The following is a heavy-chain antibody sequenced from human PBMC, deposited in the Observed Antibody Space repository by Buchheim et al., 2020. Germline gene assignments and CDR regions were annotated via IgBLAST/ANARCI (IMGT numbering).Heavy chain of an antibody. CDR2: MNPNSGKT. V-gene: IGHV1-8*01. Sequence: QVQLVQSGAEVKKPGASVKVSCKASGNTFTSYDINWVRQATGQGLEWMGWMNPNSGKTGYAQKFQGRVTMTRNISIATVYMELSSLRSEDSALYYCARGTAYDFWNSHYVGYYGMDVWGQGTT. CDR1: GNTFTSYD. D-gene: IGHD3-3*01. J-gene: IGHJ6*01. CDR3: ARGTAYDFWNSHYVGYYGMDV.